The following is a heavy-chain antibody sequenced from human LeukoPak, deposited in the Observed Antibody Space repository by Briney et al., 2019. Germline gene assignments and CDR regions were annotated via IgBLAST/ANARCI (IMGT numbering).Heavy chain of an antibody. V-gene: IGHV3-11*01. J-gene: IGHJ5*02. CDR1: GFIFSDYY. CDR3: ARTGGAGSPSDT. D-gene: IGHD3-10*01. Sequence: GGSLRLYCAASGFIFSDYYMTWIRQAPGKGLEWVSYISSSGSITYYADSVKGRFTISRDNAKNSLYLEMNSLRDDDTAVYFCARTGGAGSPSDTWGQGTLVTVSS. CDR2: ISSSGSIT.